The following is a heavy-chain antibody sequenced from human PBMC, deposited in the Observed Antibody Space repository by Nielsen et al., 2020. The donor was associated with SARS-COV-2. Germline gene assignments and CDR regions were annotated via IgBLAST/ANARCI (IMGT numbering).Heavy chain of an antibody. Sequence: ESLKISCAASGFLVSTKYMNWVRQAPGKGLEWIGYIHSIGSPNYNPSLKSRLTISVDTSKKQLSLKLTSVTAADTALFYCARRNNLGDYYYMDVWGKGTTVTVSS. D-gene: IGHD1/OR15-1a*01. CDR1: GFLVSTKY. V-gene: IGHV4-59*02. CDR3: ARRNNLGDYYYMDV. J-gene: IGHJ6*03. CDR2: IHSIGSP.